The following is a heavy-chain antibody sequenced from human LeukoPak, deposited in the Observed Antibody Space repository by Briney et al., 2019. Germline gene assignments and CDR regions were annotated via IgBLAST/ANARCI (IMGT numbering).Heavy chain of an antibody. Sequence: KTSETLFLTCAVSGGSISSSNWSSWVRQPPGKGLEWIGENYHSGSTNYNPSLKSRVTISVDKSKNQFSLKLSSVTAADTAVYYCARIAAALGGDYWGQGTLVTVSS. V-gene: IGHV4-4*02. J-gene: IGHJ4*02. CDR3: ARIAAALGGDY. CDR1: GGSISSSNW. D-gene: IGHD6-25*01. CDR2: NYHSGST.